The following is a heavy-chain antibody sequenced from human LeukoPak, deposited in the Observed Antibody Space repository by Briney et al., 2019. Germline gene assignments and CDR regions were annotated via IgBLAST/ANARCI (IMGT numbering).Heavy chain of an antibody. Sequence: GASVKVSCKASGYTFTTYYIHWVRQAPGQGLEWMGLINPSGGSRNYAQKFQDRVTMTRDTSTSTVYMELSSLRSEDTAVYYCARVAYDYVWGSYRSPFYYFDYWGQGTLVTVSS. CDR2: INPSGGSR. V-gene: IGHV1-46*01. CDR1: GYTFTTYY. CDR3: ARVAYDYVWGSYRSPFYYFDY. D-gene: IGHD3-16*02. J-gene: IGHJ4*02.